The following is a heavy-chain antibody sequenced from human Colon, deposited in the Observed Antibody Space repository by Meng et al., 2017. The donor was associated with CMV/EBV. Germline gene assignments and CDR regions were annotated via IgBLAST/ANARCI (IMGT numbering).Heavy chain of an antibody. Sequence: SLKISCAASGFTFDDYAMHWVRQAPGKGLEWVSSITWNSGRTGYVDSVEGRFTISRDNAKNSLYLQMNGLRAEDTALYYCAKDISPVGGTTGYHGMDVWGQGNPGHRLL. CDR3: AKDISPVGGTTGYHGMDV. CDR1: GFTFDDYA. CDR2: ITWNSGRT. D-gene: IGHD1-7*01. V-gene: IGHV3-9*01. J-gene: IGHJ6*02.